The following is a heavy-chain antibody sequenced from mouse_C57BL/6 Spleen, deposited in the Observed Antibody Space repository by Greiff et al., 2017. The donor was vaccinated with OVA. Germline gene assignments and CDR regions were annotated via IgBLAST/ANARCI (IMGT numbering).Heavy chain of an antibody. J-gene: IGHJ3*01. CDR3: ARGGNYSWFAY. Sequence: QVQLQQPGAELVRPGSSVTLSCKASGYTFTSYWLDWVKQRPGQGLEWIGNIYPSDSETHYNQKFKDKATLTVDKSSSTAYMQLSSLTSEDSAVYYCARGGNYSWFAYWGQGTLVTVSA. CDR2: IYPSDSET. CDR1: GYTFTSYW. D-gene: IGHD2-1*01. V-gene: IGHV1-61*01.